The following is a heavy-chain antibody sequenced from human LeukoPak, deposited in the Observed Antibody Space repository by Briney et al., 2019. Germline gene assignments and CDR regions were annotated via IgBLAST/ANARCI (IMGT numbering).Heavy chain of an antibody. CDR1: GGSISSYY. Sequence: SETLSLACTVSGGSISSYYWSWIRQPPGKGLEWIGSIHYSGSTTYNPSLKSRVTISVDTSKNQFSLKLSSVTAADTAVYYCARRLGGTSTGFDYWGQGTLVTVPS. D-gene: IGHD2-2*01. V-gene: IGHV4-59*08. J-gene: IGHJ4*02. CDR3: ARRLGGTSTGFDY. CDR2: IHYSGST.